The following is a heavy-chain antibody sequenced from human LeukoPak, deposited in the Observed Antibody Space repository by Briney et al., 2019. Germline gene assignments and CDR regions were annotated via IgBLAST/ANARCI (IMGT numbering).Heavy chain of an antibody. D-gene: IGHD2-2*01. Sequence: SETLSLTCTLSGGSISSYYWGWIRHPPGEGREWIGYISNSGSTKYNPSLKSRVTISVDTSKNHFSLKLGSVTAADTAVYYCARGVCTSTSCFAGDYGMDVWGQGTTVTVSS. CDR1: GGSISSYY. V-gene: IGHV4-59*08. J-gene: IGHJ6*02. CDR3: ARGVCTSTSCFAGDYGMDV. CDR2: ISNSGST.